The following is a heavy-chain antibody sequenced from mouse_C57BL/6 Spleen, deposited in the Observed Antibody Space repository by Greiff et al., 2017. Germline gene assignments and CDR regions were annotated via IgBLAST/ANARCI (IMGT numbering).Heavy chain of an antibody. CDR3: ARYYGYYFDY. CDR1: GYTFTDYY. CDR2: INTNNGGT. J-gene: IGHJ2*01. Sequence: VQLQQSGPELVKPGASVKISCKASGYTFTDYYMNWVKQSHGKSLEWIGAINTNNGGTSYTQKFKGKATLTVDKSSSTAYMELRSLTSEDAAVYYSARYYGYYFDYWGQGTTLTVSS. D-gene: IGHD1-1*01. V-gene: IGHV1-26*01.